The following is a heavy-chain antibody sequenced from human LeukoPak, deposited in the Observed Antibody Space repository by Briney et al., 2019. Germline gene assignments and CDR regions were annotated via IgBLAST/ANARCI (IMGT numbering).Heavy chain of an antibody. CDR3: ATRTGKYSSGWYVYDY. CDR2: INHSGST. CDR1: GGSFSGYY. D-gene: IGHD6-19*01. J-gene: IGHJ4*02. Sequence: SETLSLTCAVYGGSFSGYYWSWIRQPPGKGLEWIGEINHSGSTNYNPSLKSRVTISVDTSKNQFSPKLSSVTAADTAVYYCATRTGKYSSGWYVYDYWGQGTLVTVSS. V-gene: IGHV4-34*01.